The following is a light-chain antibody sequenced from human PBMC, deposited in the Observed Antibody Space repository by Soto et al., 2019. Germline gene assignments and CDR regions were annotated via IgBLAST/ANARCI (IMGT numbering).Light chain of an antibody. CDR1: QSVSSY. V-gene: IGKV3-11*01. J-gene: IGKJ4*01. CDR2: DAS. Sequence: EIVLTQSPAILSLSPGEGATLSCRASQSVSSYLAWYQQKPGQAPRLLLYDASNRATGIPARFSGRGSGPDFTLTISSLEPEDFAVYYCQQRSNWPLTFGGGTKVEIK. CDR3: QQRSNWPLT.